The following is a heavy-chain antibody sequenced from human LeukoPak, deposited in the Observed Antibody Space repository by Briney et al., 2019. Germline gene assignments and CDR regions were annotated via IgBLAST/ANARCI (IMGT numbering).Heavy chain of an antibody. D-gene: IGHD4-17*01. CDR1: GFTFSSYA. Sequence: PGGSLRLSCAAYGFTFSSYAMSWVRQAPGKGLEWVPAISGSGGSTYYADSVKGRFTISRDNSKNTLYLQMNSLRAEDTAVYYCAKDALYGDSIYFDYWGQGTLVTVSS. J-gene: IGHJ4*02. CDR3: AKDALYGDSIYFDY. CDR2: ISGSGGST. V-gene: IGHV3-23*01.